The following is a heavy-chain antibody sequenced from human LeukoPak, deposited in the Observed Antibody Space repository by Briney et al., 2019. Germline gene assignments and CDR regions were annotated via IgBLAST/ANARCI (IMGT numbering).Heavy chain of an antibody. CDR1: GGSISSYY. CDR3: ARGQGPSVAARAIDY. J-gene: IGHJ4*02. D-gene: IGHD6-6*01. CDR2: IYYSGST. V-gene: IGHV4-59*01. Sequence: SETLSLTCTVSGGSISSYYWSWIRQPPGKGLEWIGYIYYSGSTNYNPSLKSRVTISVDTSKNQFSLKLSSVTAADTAVYYCARGQGPSVAARAIDYWGQGTLVTVSS.